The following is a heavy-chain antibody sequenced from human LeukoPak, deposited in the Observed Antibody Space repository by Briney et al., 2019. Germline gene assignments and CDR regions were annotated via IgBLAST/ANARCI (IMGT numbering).Heavy chain of an antibody. J-gene: IGHJ6*02. CDR1: TYSFTTYW. Sequence: GESLKLSCKGSTYSFTTYWIGWVRQKPGRGLEWMGIIYPSDSDTRHNPSFQGQVTISVDKSITTAYLQWSSLRSSDTAISYCARQTGYHYGMDVWGQGTTVTVSS. V-gene: IGHV5-51*01. CDR2: IYPSDSDT. CDR3: ARQTGYHYGMDV.